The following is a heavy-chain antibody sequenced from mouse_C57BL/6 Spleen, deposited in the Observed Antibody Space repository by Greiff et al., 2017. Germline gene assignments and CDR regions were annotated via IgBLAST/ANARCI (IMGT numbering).Heavy chain of an antibody. CDR2: ISYSGST. D-gene: IGHD1-1*01. CDR3: ARSLDYYGSSPFAY. CDR1: GYSITSGYD. V-gene: IGHV3-1*01. J-gene: IGHJ3*01. Sequence: EVKVVESGPGMVKPSQSLSLTCTVTGYSITSGYDWHWIRHFPGNKLEWMGYISYSGSTNYNPSLKSRISITHDTSKNHFFLKLNSVTTEDTATYYCARSLDYYGSSPFAYWGQGTLVTVSA.